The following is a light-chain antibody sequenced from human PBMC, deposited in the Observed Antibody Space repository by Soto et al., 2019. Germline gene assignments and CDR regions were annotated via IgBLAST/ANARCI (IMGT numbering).Light chain of an antibody. V-gene: IGLV2-23*01. Sequence: QSALTQPASVSGSPGQSITISCTGTSSDVGSYNLVSWYQQHPGKAPKLMIYEGSKRPSGVSNRFSGSKSGITASLTISGLQAEDEADYYCCSYAGSSRVFGGGTKLTVL. CDR2: EGS. CDR1: SSDVGSYNL. J-gene: IGLJ3*02. CDR3: CSYAGSSRV.